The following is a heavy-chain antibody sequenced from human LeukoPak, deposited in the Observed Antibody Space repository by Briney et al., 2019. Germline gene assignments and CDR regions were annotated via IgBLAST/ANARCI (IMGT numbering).Heavy chain of an antibody. V-gene: IGHV3-23*01. Sequence: GGSLRLSCAASRFMFSIYAMSWVRQAPGKGLEWVSGISGSGGSTYYADSVKGRFTISRDNSKNTLFLQMNSLRAEDAAVYYCAKELDSSGYFDYWGQGTLVTVSS. D-gene: IGHD3-22*01. CDR1: RFMFSIYA. CDR2: ISGSGGST. CDR3: AKELDSSGYFDY. J-gene: IGHJ4*02.